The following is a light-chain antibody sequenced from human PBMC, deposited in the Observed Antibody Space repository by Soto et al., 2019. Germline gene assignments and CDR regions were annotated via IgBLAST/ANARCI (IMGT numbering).Light chain of an antibody. CDR3: QVSSCLPRR. Sequence: DIHMTHSPSSLSACVRDGVTSTCRASQSISSYLNWYQQKPGKAPKLLIYAASSLQSGVPSRFSGSGSGTDFTLTISSFQPEDFTPYCCQVSSCLPRRFCHGGKVDIK. CDR1: QSISSY. J-gene: IGKJ1*01. V-gene: IGKV1-39*01. CDR2: AAS.